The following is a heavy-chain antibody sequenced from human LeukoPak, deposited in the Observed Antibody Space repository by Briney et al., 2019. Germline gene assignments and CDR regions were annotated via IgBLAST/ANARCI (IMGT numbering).Heavy chain of an antibody. CDR1: GYTFTGYY. V-gene: IGHV1-2*02. Sequence: ASVKVSCKASGYTFTGYYMHWVRQAPGQGLEWMGWINPNSGGTNYAQKFQGRVTMTRDTSISTAYMELSRLRSDDTAVYYCARDSLYYYDSSGYYLVIFYYWGQGTLVTVSS. J-gene: IGHJ4*02. CDR2: INPNSGGT. CDR3: ARDSLYYYDSSGYYLVIFYY. D-gene: IGHD3-22*01.